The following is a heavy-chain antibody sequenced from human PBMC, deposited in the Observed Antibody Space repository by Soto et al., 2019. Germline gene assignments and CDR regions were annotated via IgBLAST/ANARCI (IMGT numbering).Heavy chain of an antibody. D-gene: IGHD1-1*01. J-gene: IGHJ4*02. Sequence: QVQLVQSGAEVKKPGSSVKVSCKASGGTFSSYGISWVRQAPGQGLEWMGGIIPFFGTVDYAQSFQGRLTITADKSTATAYMELSGLTSEDTAVYYCASEYTRKYDYWGQGTLVTVSS. CDR2: IIPFFGTV. CDR1: GGTFSSYG. CDR3: ASEYTRKYDY. V-gene: IGHV1-69*06.